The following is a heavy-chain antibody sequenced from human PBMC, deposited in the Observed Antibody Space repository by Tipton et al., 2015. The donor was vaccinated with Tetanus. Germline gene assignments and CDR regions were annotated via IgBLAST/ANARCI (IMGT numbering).Heavy chain of an antibody. V-gene: IGHV3-11*01. Sequence: SLRLSCAVSRFTFSDYYMSWIRQTPGKGLEWVSYISSSGTTIYYTDSVKGRFTISRDNATNSLYLQMNSLRPEDTAVDYCAVRAVTGSPDYWGQGTVVTVSS. CDR1: RFTFSDYY. D-gene: IGHD6-19*01. CDR3: AVRAVTGSPDY. J-gene: IGHJ4*02. CDR2: ISSSGTTI.